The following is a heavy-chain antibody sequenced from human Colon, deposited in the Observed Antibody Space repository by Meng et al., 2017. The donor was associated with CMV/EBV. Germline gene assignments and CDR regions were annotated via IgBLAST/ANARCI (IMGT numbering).Heavy chain of an antibody. Sequence: ALVKVSCKASGYTFTGYYMHWVRQAPGQGLEWMGWINPNSGGTNYAQKFQGRVTMTRDTSISTAYMELSRLRSDDTAVYYCARDLVVTSYYYYGMDVWGQGTTVTVSS. CDR2: INPNSGGT. J-gene: IGHJ6*02. V-gene: IGHV1-2*02. CDR1: GYTFTGYY. D-gene: IGHD4-23*01. CDR3: ARDLVVTSYYYYGMDV.